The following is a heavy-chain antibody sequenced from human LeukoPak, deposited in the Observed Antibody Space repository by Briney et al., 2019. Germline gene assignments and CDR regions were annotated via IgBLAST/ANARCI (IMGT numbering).Heavy chain of an antibody. CDR2: ISYDGSNK. V-gene: IGHV3-30-3*01. D-gene: IGHD1-20*01. CDR3: ARDENNWSPFDY. J-gene: IGHJ4*02. CDR1: GFTFISYA. Sequence: GSLLLSCAASGFTFISYAMHWVRQAPGKGLEWVAVISYDGSNKYYADSVKGRFTISRDNSKNTLYLQMNSLRAEDTAVYYCARDENNWSPFDYWGQGTLVTVSS.